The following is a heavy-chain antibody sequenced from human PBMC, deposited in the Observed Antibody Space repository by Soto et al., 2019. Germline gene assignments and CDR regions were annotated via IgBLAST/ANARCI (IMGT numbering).Heavy chain of an antibody. D-gene: IGHD3-3*01. CDR3: ARGNYDFWSGYYKTYYFDY. CDR1: GGSISSGGYS. Sequence: LSLTCAVSGGSISSGGYSWSWIRQPPGKGLEWIGYIYHSGSTYYNPSLKSRVTISVDRSKNQFSLKLSSVTAADTAVYYCARGNYDFWSGYYKTYYFDYWGQGTLVTVSS. J-gene: IGHJ4*02. V-gene: IGHV4-30-2*01. CDR2: IYHSGST.